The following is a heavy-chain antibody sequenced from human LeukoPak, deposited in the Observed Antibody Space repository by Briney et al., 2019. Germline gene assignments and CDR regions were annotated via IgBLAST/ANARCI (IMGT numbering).Heavy chain of an antibody. CDR3: ARSNMVRGVISFDP. V-gene: IGHV1-3*01. CDR2: INAGNGNT. J-gene: IGHJ5*02. Sequence: ASVTVSFTASGYTFTSYAMHWVRQAPGQRLEWMGWINAGNGNTKYSQKFQGRVTITRDTSASTAYMELSSLRSEDTAVYYCARSNMVRGVISFDPWGQGTLVTVSS. D-gene: IGHD3-10*01. CDR1: GYTFTSYA.